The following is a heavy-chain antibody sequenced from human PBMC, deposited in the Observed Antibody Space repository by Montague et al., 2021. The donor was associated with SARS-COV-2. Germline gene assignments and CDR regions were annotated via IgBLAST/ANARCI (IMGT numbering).Heavy chain of an antibody. D-gene: IGHD3-22*01. V-gene: IGHV4-4*02. Sequence: SETLSLTCAVSGGSISSSHWFTWVRQPPGKGLEWIGDIYDSETINYNPSLKRQVTISVDRTKNQFSLKLSSVTAADTAVYYCARGPDSSGYYNDFDYWGQGTLATVSS. CDR2: IYDSETI. CDR3: ARGPDSSGYYNDFDY. J-gene: IGHJ4*02. CDR1: GGSISSSHW.